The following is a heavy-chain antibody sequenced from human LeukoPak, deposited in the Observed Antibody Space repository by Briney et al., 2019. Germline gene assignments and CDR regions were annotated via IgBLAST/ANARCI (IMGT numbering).Heavy chain of an antibody. V-gene: IGHV3-23*01. Sequence: PGGSLRLSCATSGFSFSSYAMSWVRQAPGKGLEWVSTISASGGTTNYADSVKGRFTISRDNSKNTVYLEMKSLRAEDSGFYYCASPRDYFDYWGQGTLVTVSS. CDR1: GFSFSSYA. D-gene: IGHD6-6*01. CDR2: ISASGGTT. CDR3: ASPRDYFDY. J-gene: IGHJ4*02.